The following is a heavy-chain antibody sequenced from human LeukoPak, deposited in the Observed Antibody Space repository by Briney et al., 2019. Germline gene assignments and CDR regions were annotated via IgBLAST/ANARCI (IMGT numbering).Heavy chain of an antibody. CDR3: ARETKPRGLTRPLNPGAGAFDI. Sequence: GGSLRLSCAASGFTFSSYAMHWVRQAPGKGLEWVAVISYDGSNKYYADSVKGRFTISRDNSKNTLYLQMNSLRAEDTAVYYCARETKPRGLTRPLNPGAGAFDIWGQGTMVTVSS. D-gene: IGHD3-10*01. J-gene: IGHJ3*02. CDR1: GFTFSSYA. CDR2: ISYDGSNK. V-gene: IGHV3-30-3*01.